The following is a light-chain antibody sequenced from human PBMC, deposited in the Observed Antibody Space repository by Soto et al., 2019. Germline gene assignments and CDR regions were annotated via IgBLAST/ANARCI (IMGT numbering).Light chain of an antibody. Sequence: QSVLTQSPFASASLGASVKLTCTLSSGHSSYAIAWHQQQPEKGPRYLMKLNSDGSHSKGDGIPDRFSGSSSGAERYLTISSLQSEDEADYYCQTWVTGIQVFGGGTKVTVL. V-gene: IGLV4-69*01. CDR1: SGHSSYA. CDR3: QTWVTGIQV. J-gene: IGLJ3*02. CDR2: LNSDGSH.